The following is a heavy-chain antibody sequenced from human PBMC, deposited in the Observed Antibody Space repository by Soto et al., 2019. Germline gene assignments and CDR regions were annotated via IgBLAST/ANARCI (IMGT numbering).Heavy chain of an antibody. V-gene: IGHV3-23*01. CDR2: IGAGGGDI. J-gene: IGHJ3*02. CDR1: GFTFSRVS. D-gene: IGHD4-17*01. Sequence: LRLSCEASGFTFSRVSMNWVRQVPGKGLEWVSAIGAGGGDIYHADSVKGRFIISRDNSMNTVFLEMNSLRTDDTAVYYCARPRGYGVFDAYDIWGQGTVVTVSS. CDR3: ARPRGYGVFDAYDI.